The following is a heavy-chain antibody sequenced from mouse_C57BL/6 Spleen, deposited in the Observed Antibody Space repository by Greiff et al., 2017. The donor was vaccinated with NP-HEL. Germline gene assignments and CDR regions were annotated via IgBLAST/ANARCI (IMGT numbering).Heavy chain of an antibody. D-gene: IGHD2-4*01. V-gene: IGHV1-69*01. CDR1: GYTFTSYW. CDR3: ASPHYDRAMDY. J-gene: IGHJ4*01. Sequence: QVQLQQPGAELVMPGASVKLSCKASGYTFTSYWMHWVKQRPGQGLEWIGEIDPSDSYTNYNQKFKGKSTLTVDKSSSTAYMQLSSLTSEDSAVYYGASPHYDRAMDYWGQGTSVTVSS. CDR2: IDPSDSYT.